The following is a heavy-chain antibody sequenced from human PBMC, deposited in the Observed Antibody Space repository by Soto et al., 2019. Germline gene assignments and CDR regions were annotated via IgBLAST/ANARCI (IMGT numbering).Heavy chain of an antibody. V-gene: IGHV3-30*18. Sequence: QVQLVESGGGVVQPGRSLRLSCAASGFTFSSYGMHWVRQAPGKGLEWVAVISYDGSNKYYADSVKGRFTISRDNSKNTRYLPMNILRPEDTAVYYSAKDATFWGVIAHDDYYYYMDVWGKGTTVTVSS. D-gene: IGHD3-16*02. J-gene: IGHJ6*03. CDR2: ISYDGSNK. CDR3: AKDATFWGVIAHDDYYYYMDV. CDR1: GFTFSSYG.